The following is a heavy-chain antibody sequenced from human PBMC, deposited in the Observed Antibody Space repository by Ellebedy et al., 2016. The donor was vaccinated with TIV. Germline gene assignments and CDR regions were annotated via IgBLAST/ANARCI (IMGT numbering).Heavy chain of an antibody. CDR2: IHYSGYT. Sequence: SETLSLXXTVSGVSITSGGYYWSWIRQHPGKGLEWIGYIHYSGYTYYNPSLKSRSTLSIDTSKKQFSLNLSPMTAADTAVYYCARGPPRGCSSSSCYAGGDYWGQGILVTVSS. D-gene: IGHD2-2*01. V-gene: IGHV4-31*03. J-gene: IGHJ4*02. CDR1: GVSITSGGYY. CDR3: ARGPPRGCSSSSCYAGGDY.